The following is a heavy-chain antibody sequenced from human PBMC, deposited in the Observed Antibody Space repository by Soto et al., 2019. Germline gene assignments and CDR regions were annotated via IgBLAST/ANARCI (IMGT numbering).Heavy chain of an antibody. Sequence: GGSLRLSCGASGFAFSSYEMNRVRQAPGKGLEWVSYISSSGTTMYYADSVQGRFTISRDNAKNSLYLQMSSLRAEDTAIYYCARSDVWTGYYALDYWGQGALVTVSS. CDR3: ARSDVWTGYYALDY. CDR2: ISSSGTTM. V-gene: IGHV3-48*03. D-gene: IGHD3-3*01. J-gene: IGHJ4*02. CDR1: GFAFSSYE.